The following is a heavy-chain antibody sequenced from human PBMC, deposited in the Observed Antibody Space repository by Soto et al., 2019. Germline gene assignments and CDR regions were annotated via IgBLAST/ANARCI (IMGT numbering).Heavy chain of an antibody. D-gene: IGHD3-10*01. CDR2: IYYSGST. V-gene: IGHV4-59*08. J-gene: IGHJ5*02. Sequence: PSETLSLTCTVSGGSISSYYWSWIRQPPGKGLEWIGYIYYSGSTNYNPSLKSRVTISVDTSKNQFSLKLSSVTAADTAVYYCARQQGWFGWRSWFDPWGQGTLVTVSS. CDR1: GGSISSYY. CDR3: ARQQGWFGWRSWFDP.